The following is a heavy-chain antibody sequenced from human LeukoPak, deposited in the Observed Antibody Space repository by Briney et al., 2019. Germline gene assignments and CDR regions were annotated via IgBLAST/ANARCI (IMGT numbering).Heavy chain of an antibody. Sequence: ASVTVSCKASGYTFTRYYIHWVRQAPGQGLEWMGIINPSGGSTSYAQRFVGRVTLTRDTSTSTVYMELSSLKSEDTAIYYCARVSSGSYYLFWGQGTTVIVSS. D-gene: IGHD3-10*01. V-gene: IGHV1-46*01. CDR2: INPSGGST. CDR1: GYTFTRYY. J-gene: IGHJ3*01. CDR3: ARVSSGSYYLF.